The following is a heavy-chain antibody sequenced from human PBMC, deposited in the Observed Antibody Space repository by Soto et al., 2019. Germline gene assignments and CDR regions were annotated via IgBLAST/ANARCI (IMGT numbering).Heavy chain of an antibody. Sequence: QVQLVESGGGVVQPGRSLRLSCAASGFTFSSYGMHWVRQAPGKGLVWVAVISYDGSNKYYADSVKGRFTISRDNSKNTLYLQMNGLRAEDTAVYYCAKPYYYDSSGYDAFDIWGQGTMVTVSS. CDR2: ISYDGSNK. CDR3: AKPYYYDSSGYDAFDI. CDR1: GFTFSSYG. V-gene: IGHV3-30*18. D-gene: IGHD3-22*01. J-gene: IGHJ3*02.